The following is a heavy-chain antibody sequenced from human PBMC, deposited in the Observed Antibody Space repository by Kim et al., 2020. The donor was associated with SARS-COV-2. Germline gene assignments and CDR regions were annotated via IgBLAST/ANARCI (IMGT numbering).Heavy chain of an antibody. CDR3: ARLLGYCSGGSCYADAFDI. D-gene: IGHD2-15*01. J-gene: IGHJ3*02. V-gene: IGHV3-48*02. Sequence: GRFTISRDNAKNSLYLQMNSLRDEDTAVYYCARLLGYCSGGSCYADAFDIWGQGTMVTVSS.